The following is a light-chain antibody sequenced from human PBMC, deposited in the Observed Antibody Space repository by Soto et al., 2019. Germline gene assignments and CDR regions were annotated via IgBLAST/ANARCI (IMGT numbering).Light chain of an antibody. Sequence: DIQMTQSPSTLSASVGDRVTITFRASQSISRWLAWYQQKPGKAPQALIYDASTLRSGVPSRFSGGGSGTEFTLTISSLQPDDFATYYCQQYNTYSTFGQGTRLEIK. J-gene: IGKJ5*01. CDR3: QQYNTYST. CDR1: QSISRW. V-gene: IGKV1-5*01. CDR2: DAS.